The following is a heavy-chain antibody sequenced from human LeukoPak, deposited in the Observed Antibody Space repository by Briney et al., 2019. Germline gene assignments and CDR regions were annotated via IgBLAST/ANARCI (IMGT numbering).Heavy chain of an antibody. Sequence: PGGSLRLSCAASGFPFSTYEMNWVRQAPGKGLEWVSYISISGTTIYYADSVKGRFTISRDDAKNSLYLPMNSLRAEDTAIYYCARVGAYAAVNWWGQGVLVAVSS. V-gene: IGHV3-48*03. J-gene: IGHJ4*02. D-gene: IGHD1-20*01. CDR3: ARVGAYAAVNW. CDR1: GFPFSTYE. CDR2: ISISGTTI.